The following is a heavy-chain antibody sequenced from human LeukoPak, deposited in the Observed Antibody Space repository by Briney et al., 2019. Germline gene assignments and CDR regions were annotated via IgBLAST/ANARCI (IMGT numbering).Heavy chain of an antibody. D-gene: IGHD2-2*02. J-gene: IGHJ4*02. CDR1: GGTFSSYA. CDR3: ARASVVPAAILGYYFDY. V-gene: IGHV1-69*05. CDR2: IIPIFGTA. Sequence: GASVKVSCKASGGTFSSYAISWVRQAPGQGLEGMGGIIPIFGTANYAQKFQGRVTITTDESTSTAYMELSSLRSEDTAVYYCARASVVPAAILGYYFDYWGQGTLVTVSS.